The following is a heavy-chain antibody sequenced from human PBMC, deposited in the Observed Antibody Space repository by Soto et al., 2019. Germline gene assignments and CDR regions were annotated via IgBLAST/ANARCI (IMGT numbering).Heavy chain of an antibody. D-gene: IGHD5-18*01. V-gene: IGHV1-69*01. Sequence: QVQLVQSGAEVKKPGSSVKVSCKASGGTFSSYAISWVRQAPGQGLEWMGGIIPIFATTHYAQRFQGRVTITADESTSTGYMELSSLRSEDTAVYYCASPRGDTAMVTPYYYYGMDVWGQGTTVTVSS. J-gene: IGHJ6*02. CDR3: ASPRGDTAMVTPYYYYGMDV. CDR2: IIPIFATT. CDR1: GGTFSSYA.